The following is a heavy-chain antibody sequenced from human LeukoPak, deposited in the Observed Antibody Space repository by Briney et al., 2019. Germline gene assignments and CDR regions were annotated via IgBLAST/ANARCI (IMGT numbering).Heavy chain of an antibody. V-gene: IGHV1-69*06. CDR3: ATPLVQHGLHANFDY. CDR2: IIPIFGTA. D-gene: IGHD5-18*01. Sequence: SVKLSCKASGGTFSSYAISWVRQAPGHELTWVGGIIPIFGTANSAQKFQGRVTITADKSTSTAYMELSSLRSEDTAVYYCATPLVQHGLHANFDYWGQGTLVTVSS. CDR1: GGTFSSYA. J-gene: IGHJ4*02.